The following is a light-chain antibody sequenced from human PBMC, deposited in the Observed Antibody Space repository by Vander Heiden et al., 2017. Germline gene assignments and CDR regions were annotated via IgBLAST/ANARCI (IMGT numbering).Light chain of an antibody. J-gene: IGLJ1*01. V-gene: IGLV3-21*02. CDR2: DDG. CDR1: SIRGKA. CDR3: QVWDSDSDHYV. Sequence: YVLTQPPSVSWAPGQTATITWGGNSIRGKASHCVQQNPRQPPVLVVYDDGARPSGIPARFSGSDSGNTAILTIGRVEDDDEDDYYYQVWDSDSDHYVFGPGTTVTVL.